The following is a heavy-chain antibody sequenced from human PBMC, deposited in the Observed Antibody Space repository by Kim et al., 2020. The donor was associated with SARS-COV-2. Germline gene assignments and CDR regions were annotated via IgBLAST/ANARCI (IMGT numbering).Heavy chain of an antibody. D-gene: IGHD1-7*01. Sequence: DAVKGRFTISRDNSKNTLYLQMNSLRAEDTAVYYSAKDKGFKGTTGAFDIWGQGTMVTVSS. J-gene: IGHJ3*02. V-gene: IGHV3-23*01. CDR3: AKDKGFKGTTGAFDI.